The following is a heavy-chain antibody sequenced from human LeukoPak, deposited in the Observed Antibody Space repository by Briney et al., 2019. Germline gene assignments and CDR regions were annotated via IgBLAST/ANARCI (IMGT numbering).Heavy chain of an antibody. CDR2: MRGSGETV. J-gene: IGHJ4*02. CDR3: ARLGVIAAAGTYDY. D-gene: IGHD6-13*01. V-gene: IGHV3-11*01. CDR1: GFTFSDYF. Sequence: GGSLRLSCAASGFTFSDYFMTWIRQAPGNGLEWIAHMRGSGETVSYADSVRGRFTICRDNVKNSLYLQMNSLRAEDTAVYYCARLGVIAAAGTYDYWGQGTLVTVSS.